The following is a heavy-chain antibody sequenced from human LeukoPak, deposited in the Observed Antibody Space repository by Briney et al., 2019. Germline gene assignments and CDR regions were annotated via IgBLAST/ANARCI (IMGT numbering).Heavy chain of an antibody. CDR3: AKEDYYGSGSYLNYFDY. CDR1: GFTFSSYA. D-gene: IGHD3-10*01. J-gene: IGHJ4*02. CDR2: ISYDGSNK. V-gene: IGHV3-30*18. Sequence: GGSLRLSCAASGFTFSSYAMTWVRQAPGKGLEWVAAISYDGSNKYYADSVKGRFTISRDNSKNTLYLQMNSLRAEDTAVYYCAKEDYYGSGSYLNYFDYWGQGTLVTVSS.